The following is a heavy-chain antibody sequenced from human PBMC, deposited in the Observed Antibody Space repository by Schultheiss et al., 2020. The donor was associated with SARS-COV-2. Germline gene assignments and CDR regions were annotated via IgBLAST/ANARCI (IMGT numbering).Heavy chain of an antibody. CDR3: ARTMGYCSTTSCPYFDY. V-gene: IGHV4-39*07. J-gene: IGHJ4*02. CDR2: IYYSGST. Sequence: SETLSLTCTVSGGSISSSSYYWSWIRQPPGKGLEWIGSIYYSGSTYYNPSLKSRVTISVDTSKNQFSLKLSSVTAADTAVYYCARTMGYCSTTSCPYFDYWGQGTLVTVSS. CDR1: GGSISSSSYY. D-gene: IGHD2-2*01.